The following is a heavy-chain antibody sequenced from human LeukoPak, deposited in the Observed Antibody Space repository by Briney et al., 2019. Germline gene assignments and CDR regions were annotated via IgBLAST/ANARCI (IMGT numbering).Heavy chain of an antibody. CDR1: GGSISNTNYY. D-gene: IGHD1-7*01. CDR2: IYYSGNN. CDR3: PRLALRPQIFDY. J-gene: IGHJ4*02. Sequence: PAETLSLTCTVSGGSISNTNYYWGWIRQPPGKGLEWIGNIYYSGNNYHNPSLKSRVTVSVDTSKNQFSLNLSSVTAADTAVSYCPRLALRPQIFDYWGQGTLVTVSS. V-gene: IGHV4-39*07.